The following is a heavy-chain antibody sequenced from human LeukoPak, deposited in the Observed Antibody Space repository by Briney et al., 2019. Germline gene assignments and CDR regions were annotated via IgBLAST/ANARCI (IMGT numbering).Heavy chain of an antibody. D-gene: IGHD2-2*01. V-gene: IGHV4-30-4*08. CDR3: ARGRPYCSSTSCYPEYFQH. Sequence: PSQTLSLTCTVSGGSISSGDYYWSWIRQPPGKGLEWIGYIYYSGSTYYNPSLKSRVTISVDTSKNRFSLKLSSVTAADTAVYYCARGRPYCSSTSCYPEYFQHWGQGTLVTVSS. CDR2: IYYSGST. J-gene: IGHJ1*01. CDR1: GGSISSGDYY.